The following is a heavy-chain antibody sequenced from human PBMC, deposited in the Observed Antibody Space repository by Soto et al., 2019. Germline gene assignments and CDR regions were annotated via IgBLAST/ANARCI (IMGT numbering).Heavy chain of an antibody. CDR3: ARDRGDKVDYYYYGMDV. V-gene: IGHV4-31*03. CDR2: IYYSGST. J-gene: IGHJ6*02. D-gene: IGHD2-15*01. Sequence: PSETLSLTCTVSGGSISSGGYYWSWIRQQPGKGLEWIGYIYYSGSTYYNPSLKSRVTISVDTSKNQFSLKLSSVTAADTAVYFCARDRGDKVDYYYYGMDVWGQGTTVTVSS. CDR1: GGSISSGGYY.